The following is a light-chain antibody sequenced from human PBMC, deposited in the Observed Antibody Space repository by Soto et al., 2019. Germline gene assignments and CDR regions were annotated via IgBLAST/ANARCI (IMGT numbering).Light chain of an antibody. V-gene: IGKV3-20*01. J-gene: IGKJ1*01. CDR2: GAS. Sequence: EIVLTQSPGTLSLSPGERATLSCRASQSISSSYLAWYQQKPGQAPRLLIYGASSRASGTPDRFSGSGSGTDFTLTISRLEPEDFAVYYCQKYGSSPPRTFGQGTKVEIK. CDR1: QSISSSY. CDR3: QKYGSSPPRT.